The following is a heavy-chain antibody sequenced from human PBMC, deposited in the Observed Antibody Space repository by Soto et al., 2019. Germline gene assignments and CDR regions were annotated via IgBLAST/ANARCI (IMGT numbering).Heavy chain of an antibody. CDR3: AKDAPYDSHRT. Sequence: PGGSLRLSCVASGFSFDNYGMAWVRHAPGKGLSWVSAISGSGGSTYYADSVKGRFTISRDNSKNTLYLQMNSLRAEDTAVYYCAKDAPYDSHRTWGQGTLVTVSS. V-gene: IGHV3-23*01. D-gene: IGHD3-3*01. CDR2: ISGSGGST. J-gene: IGHJ5*02. CDR1: GFSFDNYG.